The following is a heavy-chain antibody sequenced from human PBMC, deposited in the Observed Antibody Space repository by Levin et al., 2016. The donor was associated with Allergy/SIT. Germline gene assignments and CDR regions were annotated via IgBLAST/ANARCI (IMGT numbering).Heavy chain of an antibody. Sequence: SETLSLTCAVYGGSFSGYYWSWIRQPPGKGLEWIGEINHSGSTNYNPSLKSRVTISVDTSKNQFSLKLSSVTAADTAVYYCARGSRGGSLSPPYGMDVWGQGTTVTVSS. CDR3: ARGSRGGSLSPPYGMDV. V-gene: IGHV4-34*01. CDR2: INHSGST. J-gene: IGHJ6*02. D-gene: IGHD3-16*01. CDR1: GGSFSGYY.